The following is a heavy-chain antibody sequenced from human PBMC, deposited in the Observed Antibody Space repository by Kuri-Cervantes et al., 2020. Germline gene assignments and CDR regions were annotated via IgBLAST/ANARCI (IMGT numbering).Heavy chain of an antibody. CDR1: GGSISRYY. V-gene: IGHV4-39*01. Sequence: SETLSLTCTVSGGSISRYYWGWIRQPPGKGLEWIGSIYYSGSTYYNPSLKSRVTISVDTSKNQFSLKLSSVTAADTAVYYCARLPTVTTSFDYWGQGTLVTDSS. J-gene: IGHJ4*02. D-gene: IGHD4-17*01. CDR3: ARLPTVTTSFDY. CDR2: IYYSGST.